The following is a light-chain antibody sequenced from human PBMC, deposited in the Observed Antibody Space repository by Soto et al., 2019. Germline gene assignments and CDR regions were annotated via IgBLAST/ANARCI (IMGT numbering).Light chain of an antibody. V-gene: IGLV2-14*01. CDR1: SSDIGGYSY. Sequence: QSALTQPASVSGSLGQSITLSCTGTSSDIGGYSYVSWYQQSPGKAPKLIIFEVRDRPLGVSDRFSGSKSGNTASLTISGLRAEGEATYYCSSYRDTDTLLIFGGGTKLTVL. J-gene: IGLJ2*01. CDR3: SSYRDTDTLLI. CDR2: EVR.